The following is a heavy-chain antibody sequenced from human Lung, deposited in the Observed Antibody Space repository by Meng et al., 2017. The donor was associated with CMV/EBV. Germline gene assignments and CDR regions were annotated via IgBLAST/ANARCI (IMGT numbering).Heavy chain of an antibody. CDR1: GGSISSGDYY. V-gene: IGHV4-30-4*01. CDR2: IYYTGST. J-gene: IGHJ4*02. Sequence: QVRVQVPGPGLVKPSQALSLTCTVSGGSISSGDYYWSWIRQPPGKGLEWIGYIYYTGSTYYNPSLKSRVIISVDTSKNQFSLKLNSVTAADTAVYYCARVGGCSGGGCYHRLFDYWGQGTLVTVSS. D-gene: IGHD2-15*01. CDR3: ARVGGCSGGGCYHRLFDY.